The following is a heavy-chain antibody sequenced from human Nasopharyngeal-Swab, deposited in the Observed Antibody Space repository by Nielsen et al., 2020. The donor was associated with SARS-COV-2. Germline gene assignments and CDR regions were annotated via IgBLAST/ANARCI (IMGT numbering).Heavy chain of an antibody. CDR3: ARRRGYYYYMDV. V-gene: IGHV4-39*01. CDR1: GGSISSSSYY. Sequence: SETLSLTCTVSGGSISSSSYYWGWIRQPPGKGLEWIGSIYYSGSTYYNPSLKSRATISVDTSKNQFSLKLSSVTAADTAVYYCARRRGYYYYMDVWGKGTTVTVSS. J-gene: IGHJ6*03. CDR2: IYYSGST.